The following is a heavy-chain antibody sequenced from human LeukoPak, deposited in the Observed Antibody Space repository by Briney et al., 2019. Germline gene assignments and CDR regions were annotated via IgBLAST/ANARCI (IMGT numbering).Heavy chain of an antibody. CDR2: ISTYNGNT. J-gene: IGHJ5*02. D-gene: IGHD3-22*01. CDR1: GYSFSRYG. V-gene: IGHV1-18*01. Sequence: ASVKVSCKASGYSFSRYGISWVRQAPGQGLEWMGWISTYNGNTNYAQKFQGRVTMTTDTSTNTAYMELRSLRSDDTAVYYCARDLDYYDSSGSGWFDPWGQGTLVTVSS. CDR3: ARDLDYYDSSGSGWFDP.